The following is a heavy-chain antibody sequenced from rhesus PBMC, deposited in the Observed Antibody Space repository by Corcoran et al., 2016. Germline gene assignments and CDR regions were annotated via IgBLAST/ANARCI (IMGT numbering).Heavy chain of an antibody. CDR3: AKYGGGSWTPVFDY. V-gene: IGHV4-93*01. CDR2: VNGNTGYS. CDR1: GGSISSSNW. Sequence: QVQLQESGPAVVKPSETLSLTCAVSGGSISSSNWWSWIRQSPGKGLEWIGEVNGNTGYSNHNASLKSRVTISKDAPTTQFSLALSSVTAADTAVYYCAKYGGGSWTPVFDYWGQGVLVTVSS. J-gene: IGHJ4*01. D-gene: IGHD6-25*01.